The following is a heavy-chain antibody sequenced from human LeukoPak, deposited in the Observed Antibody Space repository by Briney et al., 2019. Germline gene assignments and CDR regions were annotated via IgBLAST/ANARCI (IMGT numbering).Heavy chain of an antibody. J-gene: IGHJ4*02. CDR2: INHSGST. CDR3: ARRSCSGGTCYPDY. Sequence: SETLSLTCAVYGGSFSGYYWSWIRQPPGKGLEWIGEINHSGSTNYNPSLKSRVTISVDTSKNQFSLKLSSVTAADTAVYYCARRSCSGGTCYPDYWGQGTQVTVSS. CDR1: GGSFSGYY. D-gene: IGHD2-15*01. V-gene: IGHV4-34*01.